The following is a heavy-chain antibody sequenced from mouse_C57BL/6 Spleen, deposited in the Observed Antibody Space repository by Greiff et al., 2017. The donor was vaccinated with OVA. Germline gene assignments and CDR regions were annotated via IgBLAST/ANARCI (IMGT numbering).Heavy chain of an antibody. J-gene: IGHJ3*01. D-gene: IGHD2-2*01. CDR3: ARSGYDPLFAY. CDR1: GYAFSSSW. V-gene: IGHV1-82*01. CDR2: IYPGDGDT. Sequence: VQLQQSGPELVKPGASVKISCKASGYAFSSSWMNWVKQRPGKGLEWIGRIYPGDGDTNYNGKFKGKATLTADKSSSTAYMQLSSLTSEDSAVYFCARSGYDPLFAYWGQGTLVTVSA.